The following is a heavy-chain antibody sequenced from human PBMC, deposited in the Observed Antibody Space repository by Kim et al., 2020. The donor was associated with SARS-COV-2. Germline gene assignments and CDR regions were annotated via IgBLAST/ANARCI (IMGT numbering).Heavy chain of an antibody. CDR3: ARGLTLWYSRWGGAFDI. D-gene: IGHD2-21*01. CDR2: IYYSGST. J-gene: IGHJ3*02. CDR1: GGSISSYY. V-gene: IGHV4-59*13. Sequence: SETLSLTCTVSGGSISSYYWSWIRQPPGKGLEWIEYIYYSGSTNYNPSLKSRVTISVDTSKNQFSLKLSSVTAADTAVYYCARGLTLWYSRWGGAFDIWGQGTMVTVSS.